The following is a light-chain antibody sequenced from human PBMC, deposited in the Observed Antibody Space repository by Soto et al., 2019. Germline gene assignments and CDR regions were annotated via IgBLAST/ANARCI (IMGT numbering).Light chain of an antibody. CDR2: KAS. V-gene: IGKV1-5*03. Sequence: DIQMTQSPSTLSASVGDRVTLTCRASQSISSWLAWYQQKPGQAPKLLIYKASNLEGGVPSRFSGSGSGTEFTLTISGLQPDDFETYYCQQYNSYTWTFGQGTKVDIK. CDR1: QSISSW. J-gene: IGKJ1*01. CDR3: QQYNSYTWT.